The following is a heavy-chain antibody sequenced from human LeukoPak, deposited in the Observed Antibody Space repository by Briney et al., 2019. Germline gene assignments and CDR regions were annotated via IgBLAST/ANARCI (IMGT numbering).Heavy chain of an antibody. J-gene: IGHJ3*02. CDR1: GDTLTELS. D-gene: IGHD2-2*01. CDR2: FDPKEGER. V-gene: IGHV1-24*01. Sequence: ASVKVSCKVSGDTLTELSMHWVRQAPGKGLEWMGGFDPKEGERVYAQNFQGRFTMTEDTSSGTAYMELNSLRSEDTAVYYCARGAIVVVPAAKGPDAFDIWGQGTMVTVSS. CDR3: ARGAIVVVPAAKGPDAFDI.